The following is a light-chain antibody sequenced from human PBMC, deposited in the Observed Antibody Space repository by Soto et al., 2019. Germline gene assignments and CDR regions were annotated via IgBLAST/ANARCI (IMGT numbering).Light chain of an antibody. CDR3: LQHNSYPWT. CDR1: QGIRTD. V-gene: IGKV1-17*01. Sequence: DIQMTQSPSSLSASVGDIVTITCRASQGIRTDLGWYQQRQGKAPKRLIYAASSLQIGVPSRFSGSGSGTEFTLTISSLQPEDFATYYCLQHNSYPWTFGQGTKVEIK. CDR2: AAS. J-gene: IGKJ1*01.